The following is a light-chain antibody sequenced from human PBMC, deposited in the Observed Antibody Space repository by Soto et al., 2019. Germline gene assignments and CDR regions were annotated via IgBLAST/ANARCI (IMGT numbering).Light chain of an antibody. CDR2: GAS. CDR3: QHFGSSLP. J-gene: IGKJ4*01. Sequence: ESGWTQSQGTLSLSPGERATLSCRASQSLSSSYLAWYQQKPGQAPRLLIYGASSRATAIPDRFSGSGSGTDFTLTINRLEPEDFAVYYCQHFGSSLPFGGGSKV. V-gene: IGKV3-20*01. CDR1: QSLSSSY.